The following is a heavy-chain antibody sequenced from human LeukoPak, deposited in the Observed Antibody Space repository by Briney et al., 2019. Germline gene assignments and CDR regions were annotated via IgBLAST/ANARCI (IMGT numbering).Heavy chain of an antibody. J-gene: IGHJ4*02. CDR2: INHSGST. CDR3: ARSSTSWGSFDY. V-gene: IGHV4-34*01. CDR1: GGSFSGYY. Sequence: SETLSLTCAVYGGSFSGYYWSWIRQPPGKGLEWIGEINHSGSTNYNPSLKSRVTISVDTSKNQFSLKLSSVTAADTAVYYCARSSTSWGSFDYWGQGTLVTVSS. D-gene: IGHD2-2*01.